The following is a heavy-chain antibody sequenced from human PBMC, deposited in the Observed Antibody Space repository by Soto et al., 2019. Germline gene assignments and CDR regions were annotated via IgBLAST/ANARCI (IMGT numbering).Heavy chain of an antibody. V-gene: IGHV3-30*04. CDR1: GFTFSRYP. J-gene: IGHJ4*02. D-gene: IGHD1-1*01. CDR2: ISYDGSET. Sequence: VQLVESGGGVVQPGRSLRLSCAASGFTFSRYPMHWARQAPGKGLEWVAVISYDGSETYYADSVKGRHTISRDDSNSALYLQMNGLTPAVTAVYYCVRGEREGYNNVLYWGQGTLVIVSS. CDR3: VRGEREGYNNVLY.